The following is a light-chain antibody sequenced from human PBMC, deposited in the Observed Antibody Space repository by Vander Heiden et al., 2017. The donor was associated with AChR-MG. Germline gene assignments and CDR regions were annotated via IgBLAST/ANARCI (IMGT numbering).Light chain of an antibody. CDR3: CSYAGSKSVV. CDR1: SGDVGNYNL. Sequence: QSALTQPASVSGSPGPSITISCTGTSGDVGNYNLVSWHQQHPGNAPRLLPFEVNKRPTGVSSRFSGSKSGNTASLTISGLQAEDEADYYCCSYAGSKSVVFGGGTKVTVL. J-gene: IGLJ2*01. CDR2: EVN. V-gene: IGLV2-23*02.